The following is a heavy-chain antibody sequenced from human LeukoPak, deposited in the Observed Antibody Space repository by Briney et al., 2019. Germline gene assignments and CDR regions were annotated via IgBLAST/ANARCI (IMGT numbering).Heavy chain of an antibody. CDR3: ATNTMIVYSWFDP. V-gene: IGHV4-38-2*01. CDR2: IYHSGST. J-gene: IGHJ5*02. Sequence: SGTLSLTCAVSGYSISSGYYWGWIRQPPGKGLEWIGSIYHSGSTYYNPSLKSRVTISVDTSKNQFSLKLSSVTAADTAVYYCATNTMIVYSWFDPWGQGTLVTVSS. CDR1: GYSISSGYY. D-gene: IGHD3-22*01.